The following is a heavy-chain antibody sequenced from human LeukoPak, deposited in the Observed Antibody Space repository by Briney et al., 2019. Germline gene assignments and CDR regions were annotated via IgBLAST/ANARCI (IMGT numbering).Heavy chain of an antibody. D-gene: IGHD3-10*01. J-gene: IGHJ5*02. V-gene: IGHV3-11*01. CDR2: ISSSGSTI. Sequence: GGSLRLSCAASGFTFSDYYMSWIRQAPGKGLEWVSYISSSGSTIYYADSVKGRFTISRDNAKNSLYLQMNGLRAEDTAVYYCAAAMVRGVFDPWGQGTLVTVSS. CDR3: AAAMVRGVFDP. CDR1: GFTFSDYY.